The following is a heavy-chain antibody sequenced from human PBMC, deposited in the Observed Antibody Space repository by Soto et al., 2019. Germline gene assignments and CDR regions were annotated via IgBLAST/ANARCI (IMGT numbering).Heavy chain of an antibody. CDR2: IIPIFGTA. J-gene: IGHJ4*02. CDR1: GCTFSSYA. V-gene: IGHV1-69*13. CDR3: ARDLPQYSSGWYLFDY. D-gene: IGHD6-19*01. Sequence: SVKVSCKASGCTFSSYAISWVRQAPGQGLEWMGGIIPIFGTANYAQKFQGRVTITADESTSTAYMELSSLRSEDTAVYYCARDLPQYSSGWYLFDYWGQGTLVTVSS.